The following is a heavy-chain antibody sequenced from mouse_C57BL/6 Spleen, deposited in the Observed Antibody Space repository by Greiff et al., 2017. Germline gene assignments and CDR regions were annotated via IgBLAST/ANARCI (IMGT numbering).Heavy chain of an antibody. CDR3: AREGAYDYDGFAY. CDR2: ISYSGST. V-gene: IGHV3-1*01. Sequence: ESGPGMVKPSQSLSLTCTVTGYSITSGYDWHWIRHFPGNKLEWMGYISYSGSTNYNPSLKSRISITHDTSKNHFFLKLNSVTTEDTATYYCAREGAYDYDGFAYWGQGTLVTVSA. J-gene: IGHJ3*01. D-gene: IGHD2-4*01. CDR1: GYSITSGYD.